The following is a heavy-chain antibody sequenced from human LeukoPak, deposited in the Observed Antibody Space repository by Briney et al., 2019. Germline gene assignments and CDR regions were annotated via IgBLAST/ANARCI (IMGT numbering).Heavy chain of an antibody. V-gene: IGHV4-61*08. CDR3: ARLGDYVGFDY. CDR2: MHNSGTP. Sequence: SETLSLTCTVSGGSVSSGGHYWSWIRQPPGKGLEWLGYMHNSGTPNYNPSLKSRVTMSADTSRNQFSLNLNSVTAADTAVYYCARLGDYVGFDYWGQGTLVTVSS. D-gene: IGHD4-23*01. CDR1: GGSVSSGGHY. J-gene: IGHJ4*02.